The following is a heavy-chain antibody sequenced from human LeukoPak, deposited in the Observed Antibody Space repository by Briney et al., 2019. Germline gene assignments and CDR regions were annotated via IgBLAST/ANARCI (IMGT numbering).Heavy chain of an antibody. V-gene: IGHV3-49*04. Sequence: GGSLRLSCTASGFTFSDYAMSWVRQAPGKGLEWVGFIRSKAYGGTTENAASVKGRFTISRDDSKSIAYLQMNSLKTEDTAVYYCTRDLLAGDYSGSGNLGYWGQGTLVTVSS. CDR1: GFTFSDYA. D-gene: IGHD3-10*01. CDR2: IRSKAYGGTT. CDR3: TRDLLAGDYSGSGNLGY. J-gene: IGHJ4*02.